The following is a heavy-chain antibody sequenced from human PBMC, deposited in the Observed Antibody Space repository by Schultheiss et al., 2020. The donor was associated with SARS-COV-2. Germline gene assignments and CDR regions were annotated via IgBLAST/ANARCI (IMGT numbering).Heavy chain of an antibody. Sequence: GGSLRLSCAASGFTFSSYAMHWVRQAPGKGLEWVAVISYEGSKKYYADSGQGRFTISRDNSKNTLYLQMNSLRAEDTAVYYCARATPTTVTAYWGQGTLVTVSS. CDR2: ISYEGSKK. D-gene: IGHD4-17*01. CDR1: GFTFSSYA. V-gene: IGHV3-30*04. CDR3: ARATPTTVTAY. J-gene: IGHJ4*02.